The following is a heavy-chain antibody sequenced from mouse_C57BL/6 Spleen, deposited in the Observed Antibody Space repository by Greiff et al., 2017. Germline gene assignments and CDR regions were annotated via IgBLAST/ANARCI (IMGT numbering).Heavy chain of an antibody. CDR3: ARGSASFDY. Sequence: EVKLQESGGGLVKPGGSLKLSCAASGFTFSDYGMHWVRQAPETGLEWVAYISSGSSTIYYADTVKGRFTISRDNAKNTLFLQMTSLRSEDTAMYYCARGSASFDYWGQGTTLTVSS. CDR2: ISSGSSTI. J-gene: IGHJ2*01. V-gene: IGHV5-17*01. D-gene: IGHD6-1*01. CDR1: GFTFSDYG.